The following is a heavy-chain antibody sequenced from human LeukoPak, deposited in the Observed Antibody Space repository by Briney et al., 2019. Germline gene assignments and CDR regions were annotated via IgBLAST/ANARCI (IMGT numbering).Heavy chain of an antibody. J-gene: IGHJ4*02. CDR1: SGSISTSNYY. CDR2: INHSGST. D-gene: IGHD5-18*01. Sequence: KTSETLSLTCTVSSGSISTSNYYWGWVRQPPGKGLEWIGEINHSGSTNYNPSLKSRVTISVDTSKNQFSLKLSSVTAADTAVYYCAISRGYSYGYSFDYWGQGTLVTVSS. V-gene: IGHV4-39*07. CDR3: AISRGYSYGYSFDY.